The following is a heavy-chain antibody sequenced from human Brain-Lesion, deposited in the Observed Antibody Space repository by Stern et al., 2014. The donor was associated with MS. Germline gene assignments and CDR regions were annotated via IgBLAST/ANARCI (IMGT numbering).Heavy chain of an antibody. CDR1: GGSISSGGYY. V-gene: IGHV4-61*02. D-gene: IGHD2-2*01. CDR2: IFNSGST. Sequence: QLQLQESGPGLVKTSQTLSLSCTVSGGSISSGGYYWSWIRQPAGKGLEWIGRIFNSGSTSYKPSLKSRVTISIDTSKNQFSLRLNSMTAADTAVYYCARGRVVPGFQYYATDVWGQGTTVIVSS. CDR3: ARGRVVPGFQYYATDV. J-gene: IGHJ6*02.